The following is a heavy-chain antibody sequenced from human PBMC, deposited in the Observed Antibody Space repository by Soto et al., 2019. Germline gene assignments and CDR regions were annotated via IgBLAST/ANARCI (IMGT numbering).Heavy chain of an antibody. CDR3: ARAPRYCTNGVCSNWFDP. CDR1: GYTFTSYD. D-gene: IGHD2-8*01. Sequence: QVQLVQSGAEVKKPGASVKVSCKASGYTFTSYDINWVRQATGQGLEWMGWMNPNSGNTGYAQKFHGRVTMTRNTSISTAYMELSSLRSEDTAVYYCARAPRYCTNGVCSNWFDPWGQGTLVTVSS. V-gene: IGHV1-8*01. J-gene: IGHJ5*02. CDR2: MNPNSGNT.